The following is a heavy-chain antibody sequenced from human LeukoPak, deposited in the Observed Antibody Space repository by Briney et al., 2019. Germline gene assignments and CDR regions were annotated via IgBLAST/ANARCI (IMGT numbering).Heavy chain of an antibody. J-gene: IGHJ4*02. D-gene: IGHD5-18*01. CDR3: ARDGASYGSYYFDY. CDR2: INHSGST. V-gene: IGHV4-34*01. CDR1: GGSFSGYY. Sequence: SETLSHTCAVYGGSFSGYYWSWIRQPPGKGLEWIGEINHSGSTNYNPSLKSRVTISVDTSKNQFSLKLSSVTAADTAVYYCARDGASYGSYYFDYWGQGTLVTVSS.